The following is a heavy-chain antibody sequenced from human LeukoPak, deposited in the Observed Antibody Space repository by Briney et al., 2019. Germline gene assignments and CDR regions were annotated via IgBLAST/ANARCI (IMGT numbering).Heavy chain of an antibody. CDR3: ARDRINYDSSSYYGD. J-gene: IGHJ4*02. CDR1: GGSISSSSYY. V-gene: IGHV4-39*07. CDR2: IYYSGST. Sequence: SETLSLTCTVSGGSISSSSYYWGWIRQPPGKGLEWIGSIYYSGSTYYNPSLKSRVTISVDTSKNQFSLKLSSVTAADTAVYYCARDRINYDSSSYYGDWGQGTLVTVSS. D-gene: IGHD3-22*01.